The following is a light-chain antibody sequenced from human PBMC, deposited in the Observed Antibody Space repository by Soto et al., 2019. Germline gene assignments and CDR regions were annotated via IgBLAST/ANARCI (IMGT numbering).Light chain of an antibody. CDR3: QQYGISPWT. Sequence: EIVLTQSPGTLSLSPGERATLSCRASQSVTNSYLAWYRQKPGQAPRLPLCGASSRATGVPDRVSGSGSGPAFALPSSRLEPEDFSLYYCQQYGISPWTLGQGPKVEI. J-gene: IGKJ1*01. V-gene: IGKV3-20*01. CDR2: GAS. CDR1: QSVTNSY.